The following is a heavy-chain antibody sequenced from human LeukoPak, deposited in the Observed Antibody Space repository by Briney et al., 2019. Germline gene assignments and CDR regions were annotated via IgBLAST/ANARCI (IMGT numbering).Heavy chain of an antibody. J-gene: IGHJ4*02. V-gene: IGHV3-48*02. CDR1: GFTFSSYS. Sequence: GGSLRLSCAASGFTFSSYSMNWVRQAPGKGLEWVSYISSSSSTIYYADSVKGRFTISRDNAKNSLYLQMNSLRDEDTAVYYCARGARYSSSWYYYFDYWGQGTLVTVSS. CDR2: ISSSSSTI. CDR3: ARGARYSSSWYYYFDY. D-gene: IGHD6-13*01.